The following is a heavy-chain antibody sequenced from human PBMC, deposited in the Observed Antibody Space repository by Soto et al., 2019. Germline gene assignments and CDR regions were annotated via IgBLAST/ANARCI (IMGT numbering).Heavy chain of an antibody. Sequence: QVQLVQSGAEVKKPASSVKVSCKTSGGTFSTYGISWVRQAPGQGLEWMGGIIPIFGTTSYAQKFKGRVTSTADESTSTVYMELSSLRSEDTAVYYCASGHANDTSGYQGYWGQGTLVIVSS. CDR3: ASGHANDTSGYQGY. J-gene: IGHJ4*02. CDR1: GGTFSTYG. CDR2: IIPIFGTT. D-gene: IGHD3-22*01. V-gene: IGHV1-69*01.